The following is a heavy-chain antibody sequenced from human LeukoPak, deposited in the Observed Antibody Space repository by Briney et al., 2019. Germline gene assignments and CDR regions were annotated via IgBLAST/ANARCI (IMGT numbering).Heavy chain of an antibody. V-gene: IGHV3-74*01. CDR3: ARDPPDPRYYYFWSGCHAFDI. J-gene: IGHJ3*02. CDR1: GFTFSSYW. Sequence: PGGSLRLSCAASGFTFSSYWMHWVRQAPGKGLVWVSRINSDESSTSYADSVKGRFTISRDNSKNTLYLHLNSLRAEDTAVYYCARDPPDPRYYYFWSGCHAFDIWGQGTMVTVSS. D-gene: IGHD3-3*01. CDR2: INSDESST.